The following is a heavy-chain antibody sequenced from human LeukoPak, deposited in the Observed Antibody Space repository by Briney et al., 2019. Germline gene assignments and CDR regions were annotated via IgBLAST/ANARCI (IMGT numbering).Heavy chain of an antibody. CDR1: GYTFTSYG. CDR3: ARDRRGSGYENYFDY. D-gene: IGHD3-22*01. CDR2: IIPIFGTA. J-gene: IGHJ4*02. V-gene: IGHV1-69*13. Sequence: ASVKVSCKASGYTFTSYGISWVRQAPGQGLEWMGGIIPIFGTANYAQKFQGRVTITADESTSTAYMELSSLRSEDTAVYYCARDRRGSGYENYFDYWGQGTLVTVSS.